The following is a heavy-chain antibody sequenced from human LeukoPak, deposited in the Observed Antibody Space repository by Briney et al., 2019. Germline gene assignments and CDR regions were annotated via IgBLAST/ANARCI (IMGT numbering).Heavy chain of an antibody. CDR3: ARVPGDGYNYYFDY. Sequence: SETLSLTCTVSGGSINSYYWSWIRQPPGKGLECIGYIHYTGSTNYNPSLKSRVTISVDTSKSQFSLKLSSVTAADTAVYYCARVPGDGYNYYFDYWGQGTLVTVSS. CDR2: IHYTGST. D-gene: IGHD5-24*01. V-gene: IGHV4-59*01. CDR1: GGSINSYY. J-gene: IGHJ4*02.